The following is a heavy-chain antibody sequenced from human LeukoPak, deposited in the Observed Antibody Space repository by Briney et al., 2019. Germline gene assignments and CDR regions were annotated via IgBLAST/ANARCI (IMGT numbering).Heavy chain of an antibody. CDR3: ARSYYYESSGYGDFDY. CDR2: INHSGIT. V-gene: IGHV4-34*01. Sequence: SETLSLTCAVYGGSFSGYYWSWIRQPPGKGLEWNGEINHSGITNYNPSLKSRVTIAVDTSKNQFSLKLTSVTAADTAVYYCARSYYYESSGYGDFDYWGQGALVTVSS. CDR1: GGSFSGYY. J-gene: IGHJ4*02. D-gene: IGHD3-22*01.